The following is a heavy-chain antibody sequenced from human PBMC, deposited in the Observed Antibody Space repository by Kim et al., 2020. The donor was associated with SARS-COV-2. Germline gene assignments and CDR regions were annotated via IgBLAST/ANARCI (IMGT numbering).Heavy chain of an antibody. CDR1: GGTFSSYA. CDR3: ARELRGDYDILTGYSVHDAFDI. D-gene: IGHD3-9*01. Sequence: SVKVSCKASGGTFSSYAISWVRQAPGQGLEWMGGIIPIFGTANYAQKFKGRVTITADESTSTAYMELSSLRSEDTAVYYCARELRGDYDILTGYSVHDAFDIWGQGTMVTVSS. J-gene: IGHJ3*02. CDR2: IIPIFGTA. V-gene: IGHV1-69*13.